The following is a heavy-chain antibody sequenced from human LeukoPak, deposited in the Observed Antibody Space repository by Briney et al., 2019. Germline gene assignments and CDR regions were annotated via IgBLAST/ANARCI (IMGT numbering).Heavy chain of an antibody. CDR2: IYNSGNT. CDR1: GGTISRYF. J-gene: IGHJ4*02. D-gene: IGHD3-10*01. Sequence: PSGTLSLTCTVSGGTISRYFWSWIRQPPGKGLEWIGYIYNSGNTNYNPALRSRVTISVDTSKNQFSLNLSSVTAADTAVYYCARDSWVRVVVEYWGKGTLVTVSS. CDR3: ARDSWVRVVVEY. V-gene: IGHV4-59*01.